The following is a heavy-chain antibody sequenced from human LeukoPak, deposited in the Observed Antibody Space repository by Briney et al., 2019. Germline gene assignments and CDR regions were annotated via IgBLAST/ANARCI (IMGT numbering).Heavy chain of an antibody. J-gene: IGHJ3*02. CDR1: QFTFSDHY. V-gene: IGHV3-11*05. D-gene: IGHD5-12*01. CDR2: ISSKGDHT. Sequence: EGSLRLSCAVSQFTFSDHYMSWIRQAPGKGLEWLSSISSKGDHTNYADSVKGRFSISRDNAKNSLYLQLNSLTAEDTAVYYCARDLYSGHEGNAFDIWGQGTMVTVSS. CDR3: ARDLYSGHEGNAFDI.